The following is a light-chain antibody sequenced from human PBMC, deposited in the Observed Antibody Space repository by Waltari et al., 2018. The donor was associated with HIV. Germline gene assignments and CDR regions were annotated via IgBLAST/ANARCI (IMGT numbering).Light chain of an antibody. V-gene: IGKV4-1*01. J-gene: IGKJ4*01. CDR3: QQYYSTPLT. Sequence: DIVMTQSPDSLAVSLGERATINCKSSQSVLYSSNNKNYLAWYQQKPGQPPKLLIYWASTWESGVPDRFSGSGSGTDFTLTISSLQAEDVAVYYCQQYYSTPLTFGGGTTVEIK. CDR2: WAS. CDR1: QSVLYSSNNKNY.